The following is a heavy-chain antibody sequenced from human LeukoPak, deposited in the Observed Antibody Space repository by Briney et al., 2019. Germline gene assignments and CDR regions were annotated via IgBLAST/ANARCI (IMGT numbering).Heavy chain of an antibody. CDR2: IRGSGGST. D-gene: IGHD3-22*01. CDR3: AKVGSSGYYFPKYYFDY. J-gene: IGHJ4*02. V-gene: IGHV3-23*01. CDR1: GFTFSSYA. Sequence: PGGALRLSCAASGFTFSSYAMGWVRQAPGKVLEWVSAIRGSGGSTYDADSVKGRLTISRDNSKNTLYLQMNSLRAEDTAVYYCAKVGSSGYYFPKYYFDYWGQGTLVTVSS.